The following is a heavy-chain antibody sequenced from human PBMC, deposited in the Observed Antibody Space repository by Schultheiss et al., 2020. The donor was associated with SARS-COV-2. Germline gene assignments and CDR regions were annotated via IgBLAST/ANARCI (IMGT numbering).Heavy chain of an antibody. J-gene: IGHJ4*02. Sequence: GESLKISCAASGFTFSTYAMHWVRQAPGKGLEWVALISYDGRNKYCADSVKGRFTISRDNAKNSLYLQMNSLRAEDTAVYFCARALRGAIYFDYWGQGTLVTVSS. CDR3: ARALRGAIYFDY. CDR1: GFTFSTYA. V-gene: IGHV3-30*07. CDR2: ISYDGRNK. D-gene: IGHD3-10*01.